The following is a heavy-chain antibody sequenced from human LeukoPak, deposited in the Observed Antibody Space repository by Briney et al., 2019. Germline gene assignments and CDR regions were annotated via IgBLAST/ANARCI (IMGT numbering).Heavy chain of an antibody. Sequence: PGRSLRLSCAASGFTFSSFAMHWVRQAPGKGLEWVAVISYVGSDKDYADSVKGRFTISRDNSKNTLYLQMNSLRAEDTAVYYCARTDLRYCSGGSCSAFDIWGHGTMVTVSS. D-gene: IGHD2-15*01. CDR3: ARTDLRYCSGGSCSAFDI. V-gene: IGHV3-30-3*01. CDR1: GFTFSSFA. CDR2: ISYVGSDK. J-gene: IGHJ3*02.